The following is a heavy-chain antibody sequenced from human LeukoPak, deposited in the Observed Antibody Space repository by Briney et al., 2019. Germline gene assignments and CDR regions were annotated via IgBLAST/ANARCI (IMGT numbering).Heavy chain of an antibody. D-gene: IGHD5-24*01. CDR1: GFTFSSYG. J-gene: IGHJ5*02. V-gene: IGHV3-33*01. Sequence: GGSLRLSCAASGFTFSSYGMHWVRQAPGKGLEWVAVIWYDGSNKYYADSVKGRFTISRDNSKNTLYLQMNSLRAEDTAVYYCARPRGDGYNWINWFDPWGQGTLVTVSS. CDR3: ARPRGDGYNWINWFDP. CDR2: IWYDGSNK.